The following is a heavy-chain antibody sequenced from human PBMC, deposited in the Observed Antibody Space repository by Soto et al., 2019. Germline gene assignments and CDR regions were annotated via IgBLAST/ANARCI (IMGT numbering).Heavy chain of an antibody. D-gene: IGHD5-12*01. Sequence: QVQLQQWGAGLLKPSETLSLTCAVYGGSFSGYYWSWIRQPPGKGLEWIGEINHSGSTNYNPSLKSGVAISVDTSKNQFSLKLSSVTAADTAVYYCARGKRWLQLRGFDYWGQGTLVTVSS. CDR3: ARGKRWLQLRGFDY. CDR2: INHSGST. CDR1: GGSFSGYY. J-gene: IGHJ4*02. V-gene: IGHV4-34*01.